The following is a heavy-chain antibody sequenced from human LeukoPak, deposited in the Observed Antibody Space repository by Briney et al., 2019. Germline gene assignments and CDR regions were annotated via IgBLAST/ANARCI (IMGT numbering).Heavy chain of an antibody. CDR3: AKVTGNRIPPPSAWDAFDM. V-gene: IGHV3-30-3*01. D-gene: IGHD2-21*01. J-gene: IGHJ3*02. CDR2: ISYDGSNK. CDR1: GFTFSSYA. Sequence: QPGGSLRLSCAASGFTFSSYAMHWVRQAPGKGLEWVAVISYDGSNKYYADSVKGRFTISRDNSGNMLYLQMNGLRAEDTAIYYCAKVTGNRIPPPSAWDAFDMWGQGTMVTVSS.